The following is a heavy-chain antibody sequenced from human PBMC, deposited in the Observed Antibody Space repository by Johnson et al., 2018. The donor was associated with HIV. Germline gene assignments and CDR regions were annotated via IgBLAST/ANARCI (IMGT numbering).Heavy chain of an antibody. Sequence: VQLVESGGGVVQPGRSLRLSCAASGFTFSSYAMSWVRQAPGKGLEWVSAISGSGGSTYYADSVKGRFTISRDNSKNTLYLQMNSLRAEDTAVYFCARDPCTGASCLPGAFDIWGQVTLVTVSS. CDR2: ISGSGGST. V-gene: IGHV3-23*04. J-gene: IGHJ3*02. CDR1: GFTFSSYA. D-gene: IGHD2-15*01. CDR3: ARDPCTGASCLPGAFDI.